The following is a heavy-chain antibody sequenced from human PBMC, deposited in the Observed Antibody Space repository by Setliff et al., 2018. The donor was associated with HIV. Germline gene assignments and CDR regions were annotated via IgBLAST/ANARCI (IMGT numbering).Heavy chain of an antibody. CDR1: GYTFSSHA. D-gene: IGHD4-17*01. J-gene: IGHJ5*02. Sequence: GASVKVSCKASGYTFSSHAINWVRQAPGQGLEWMGWISTNTGNPTYAQGFTGRFVFSVDTSVTTAYLQISSLKAEDTAVYYCARALYGDYGGDINWFDPWGQGTLVTVSS. CDR2: ISTNTGNP. V-gene: IGHV7-4-1*02. CDR3: ARALYGDYGGDINWFDP.